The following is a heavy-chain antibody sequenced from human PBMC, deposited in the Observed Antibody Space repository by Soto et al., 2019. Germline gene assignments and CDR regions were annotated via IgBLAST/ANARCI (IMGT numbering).Heavy chain of an antibody. Sequence: EVQLVQSGAEVKKPGESLKISCKGSGYSFTSYWIGWVRQMPGKGLEWMGIIYPGDSDTRYSPSFQGQVTISADKSISTAYLQWSSLKASDTAMYYCARPPAAASVLRYFDWLPKTHDAFDIWGQGTMVTVSS. V-gene: IGHV5-51*01. CDR1: GYSFTSYW. D-gene: IGHD3-9*01. J-gene: IGHJ3*02. CDR2: IYPGDSDT. CDR3: ARPPAAASVLRYFDWLPKTHDAFDI.